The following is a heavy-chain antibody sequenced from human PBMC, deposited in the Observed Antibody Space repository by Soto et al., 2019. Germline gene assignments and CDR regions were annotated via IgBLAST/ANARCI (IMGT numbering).Heavy chain of an antibody. V-gene: IGHV1-2*02. CDR3: AKDRGGGGYSGYGAHYYYFFAMDV. CDR1: GYTITGYY. D-gene: IGHD5-12*01. J-gene: IGHJ6*02. Sequence: ASVKVSCKASGYTITGYYMHWVRQAPGQGLEWMGWINPTRGDTNYAQKFQGRVTMTRDTSISTAYMELSRLTSDDTAVYYCAKDRGGGGYSGYGAHYYYFFAMDVWGQGTTVTAP. CDR2: INPTRGDT.